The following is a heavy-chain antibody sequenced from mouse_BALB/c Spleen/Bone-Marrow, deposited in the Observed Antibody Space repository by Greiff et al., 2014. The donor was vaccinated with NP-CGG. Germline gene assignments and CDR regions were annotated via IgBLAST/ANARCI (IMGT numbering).Heavy chain of an antibody. D-gene: IGHD1-1*01. Sequence: EVMLVESGAELVKPGASVKLSCTASGFNIKDTYMHWVKQRPEQGLEWIGRIGPANGNTKYDPKFQGKATITADTSSNTAYLQLSSLTSEDTAVYYCARYYYGSSYFDYWGQGTLSQSPQ. J-gene: IGHJ2*01. CDR1: GFNIKDTY. CDR2: IGPANGNT. V-gene: IGHV14-3*02. CDR3: ARYYYGSSYFDY.